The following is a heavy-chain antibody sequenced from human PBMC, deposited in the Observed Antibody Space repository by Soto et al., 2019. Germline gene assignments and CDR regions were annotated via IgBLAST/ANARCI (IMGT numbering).Heavy chain of an antibody. CDR2: INHSGST. Sequence: PSETLSLTCAVYGGSFSGYYWSWIRQPPGKGLEWIGEINHSGSTNYNPSLKSRVTISVDTSKNQFSLKLSSVTAADTAVYYCARKNYDFWSGYYRVSYYFDYWGQGTLVTVSS. V-gene: IGHV4-34*01. D-gene: IGHD3-3*01. CDR3: ARKNYDFWSGYYRVSYYFDY. CDR1: GGSFSGYY. J-gene: IGHJ4*02.